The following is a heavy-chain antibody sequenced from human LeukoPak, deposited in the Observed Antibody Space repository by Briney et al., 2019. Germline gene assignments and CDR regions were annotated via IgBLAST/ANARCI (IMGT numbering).Heavy chain of an antibody. CDR3: ARTLSRWDPFDY. Sequence: PSETLSLTCTVSGGSISSYYWSWIRQPPGKGLEWIGYIYYTGSTNYNPSLKSRVIISLDTSKNQFSLKLSSVTAADTAVYYCARTLSRWDPFDYWGQGTLVTVSS. CDR1: GGSISSYY. J-gene: IGHJ4*02. D-gene: IGHD1-26*01. CDR2: IYYTGST. V-gene: IGHV4-59*01.